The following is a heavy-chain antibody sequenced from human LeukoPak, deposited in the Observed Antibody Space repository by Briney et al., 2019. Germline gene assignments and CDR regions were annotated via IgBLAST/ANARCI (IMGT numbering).Heavy chain of an antibody. J-gene: IGHJ4*02. V-gene: IGHV1-69*04. CDR1: GGTFSSYA. CDR3: ARDFVVNYYGSGSPARGDY. Sequence: ASVKVSCKASGGTFSSYAISWVRQAPGQGLEWMGRIIPILGIANYAQKFQGRVTITADKSTSTAYMELSSLRSEDTAVYYCARDFVVNYYGSGSPARGDYWGQGTLVTVSS. D-gene: IGHD3-10*01. CDR2: IIPILGIA.